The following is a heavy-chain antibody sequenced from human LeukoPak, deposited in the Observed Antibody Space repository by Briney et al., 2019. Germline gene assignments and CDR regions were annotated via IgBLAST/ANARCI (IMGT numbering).Heavy chain of an antibody. V-gene: IGHV4-34*01. CDR1: GGSFSGYY. Sequence: SETLSLTCAVYGGSFSGYYWSWIRQPPGKGLEWIGEINHSGSTNYNPSLKSRVTISVDTSKNQFSLKLSFVTAADTAVYYCARHPTYYGFWSDIYYYYYMDVWGKGTTVTVSS. CDR3: ARHPTYYGFWSDIYYYYYMDV. J-gene: IGHJ6*03. CDR2: INHSGST. D-gene: IGHD3-3*01.